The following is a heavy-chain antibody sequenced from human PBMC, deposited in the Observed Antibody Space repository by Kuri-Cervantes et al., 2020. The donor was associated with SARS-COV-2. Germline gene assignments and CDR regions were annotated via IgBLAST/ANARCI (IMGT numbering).Heavy chain of an antibody. CDR3: ARAFVVVVAAWRTGMDV. J-gene: IGHJ6*02. Sequence: GGSLRLSCAASGFTFSRYGMHWVRQAPGKGLEWVAFIWYDGSKQNYADSVKGRFTISRDNSKNTLYLQMNSLRAEDTAVYYCARAFVVVVAAWRTGMDVWGQGTTVTVSS. CDR2: IWYDGSKQ. V-gene: IGHV3-30*02. D-gene: IGHD2-15*01. CDR1: GFTFSRYG.